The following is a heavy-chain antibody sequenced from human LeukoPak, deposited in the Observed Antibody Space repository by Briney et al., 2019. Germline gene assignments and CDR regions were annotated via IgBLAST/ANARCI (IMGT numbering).Heavy chain of an antibody. CDR2: IIPIFGTA. J-gene: IGHJ5*02. Sequence: ASVKVSCKASGGTFSSYAISWVRQAPGQGLEWMGGIIPIFGTANYAQKFQGRVTITADESTSTAYMELSSLRSEDTAVYYCARGRGIAAAYNWFDPWGQGTLVTVSS. D-gene: IGHD6-13*01. CDR3: ARGRGIAAAYNWFDP. V-gene: IGHV1-69*13. CDR1: GGTFSSYA.